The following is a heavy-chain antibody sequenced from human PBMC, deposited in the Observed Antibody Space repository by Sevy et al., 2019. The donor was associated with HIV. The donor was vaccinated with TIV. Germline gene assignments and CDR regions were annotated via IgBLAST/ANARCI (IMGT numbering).Heavy chain of an antibody. J-gene: IGHJ4*02. CDR1: GFPVGSNY. Sequence: GGSLRLSCAASGFPVGSNYMSWVRQAPGKGLEWVSVIYSDGSTYHADSVKGGITISRDNSNNTLYLQMSILRVEDTAVYYCARGKSGYGYGLDYWGQGPLVTVSS. CDR2: IYSDGST. V-gene: IGHV3-66*01. D-gene: IGHD5-18*01. CDR3: ARGKSGYGYGLDY.